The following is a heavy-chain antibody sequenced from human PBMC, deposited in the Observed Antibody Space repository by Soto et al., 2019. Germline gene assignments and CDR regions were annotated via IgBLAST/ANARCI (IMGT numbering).Heavy chain of an antibody. D-gene: IGHD2-2*03. CDR1: GYSFTRYG. J-gene: IGHJ6*02. CDR3: AMVDINVTPSPQDV. V-gene: IGHV1-18*01. Sequence: VQLVQSGAEVKNPGASVKVSCKAYGYSFTRYGIGWARQAPGQGIEWMGWINAYNGNTNYAQNLQGRLTLTTDTSTTTAYMELRSLRSNDTAIYYCAMVDINVTPSPQDVWAQGTTVTVSS. CDR2: INAYNGNT.